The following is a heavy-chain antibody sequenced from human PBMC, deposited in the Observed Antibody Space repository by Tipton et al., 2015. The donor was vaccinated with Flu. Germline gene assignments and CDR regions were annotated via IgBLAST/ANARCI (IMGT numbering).Heavy chain of an antibody. CDR1: GYFISSGYY. V-gene: IGHV4-38-2*02. D-gene: IGHD1-26*01. Sequence: TLSLTCTVSGYFISSGYYWGWIRQSPGTGLQWIATIIQSGNAYYNPSLRSRVTISVDPTKNLFSLNLRSVTATDTAVYYCARALNSGGEYTFDIWGRGTVVTVSS. CDR3: ARALNSGGEYTFDI. CDR2: IIQSGNA. J-gene: IGHJ3*02.